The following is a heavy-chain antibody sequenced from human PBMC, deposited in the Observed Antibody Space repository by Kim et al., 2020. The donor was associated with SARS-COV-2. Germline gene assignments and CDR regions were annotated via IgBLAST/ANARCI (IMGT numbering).Heavy chain of an antibody. V-gene: IGHV1-69*13. CDR2: IIPIFGTA. Sequence: SVKVSCKASGGTFSSYAISWVRQAPGQGLEWMGGIIPIFGTANYAQKFQGRVTITADESTSTAYMELSSLRSEDTAVYYCAIAVAGTTGSAGLGTWWFDPWGQGTLVTVSS. CDR1: GGTFSSYA. J-gene: IGHJ5*02. D-gene: IGHD6-19*01. CDR3: AIAVAGTTGSAGLGTWWFDP.